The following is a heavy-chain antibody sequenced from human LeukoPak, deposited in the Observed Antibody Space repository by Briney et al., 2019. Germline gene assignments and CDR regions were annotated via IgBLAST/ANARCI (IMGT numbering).Heavy chain of an antibody. V-gene: IGHV7-4-1*02. Sequence: ASVEVSCKASGYSFTSYAMNWVRQAPGQGLEWMGWINTNTENPAYAQGFTGRFVFSLDISVSTAYLQISSLKAEDTAVYYCARMGYCTRATCGGAFDFWGQGTLVTVSS. CDR1: GYSFTSYA. J-gene: IGHJ4*02. D-gene: IGHD2-8*01. CDR3: ARMGYCTRATCGGAFDF. CDR2: INTNTENP.